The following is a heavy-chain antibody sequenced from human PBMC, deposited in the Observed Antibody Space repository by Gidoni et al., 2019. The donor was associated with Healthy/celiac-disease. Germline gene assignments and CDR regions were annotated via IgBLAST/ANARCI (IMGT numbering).Heavy chain of an antibody. CDR3: ARPPSDSGSYYFDY. J-gene: IGHJ4*02. V-gene: IGHV4-39*01. D-gene: IGHD1-26*01. Sequence: QLQLQESGPGLVKPSETLSLTCTVSGGSISSSSYYWGWIRQPPGKGLEWIGSIYYSGSTYYNPSLKSRVTISVDTSKNQFSLKLSSVTASDTAVYYCARPPSDSGSYYFDYWGQGTLVTVSS. CDR2: IYYSGST. CDR1: GGSISSSSYY.